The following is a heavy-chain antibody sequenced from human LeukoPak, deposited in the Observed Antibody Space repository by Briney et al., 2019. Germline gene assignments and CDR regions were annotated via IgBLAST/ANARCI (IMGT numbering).Heavy chain of an antibody. CDR3: VRDALGESGAGGY. J-gene: IGHJ4*02. V-gene: IGHV3-21*01. D-gene: IGHD3-10*01. CDR2: ISPTGKYV. CDR1: RFIVTNYY. Sequence: GGSLTLSCEVSRFIVTNYYMNWVRLTPGKGLEWVSSISPTGKYVWYVDSLKGRSTISRDNAENSLFLQMNTLRAEDTAVYYCVRDALGESGAGGYWGQGTLVTVSS.